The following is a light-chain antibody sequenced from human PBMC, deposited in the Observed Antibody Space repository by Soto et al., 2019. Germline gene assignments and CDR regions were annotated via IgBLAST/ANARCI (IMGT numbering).Light chain of an antibody. CDR1: QDISNY. CDR2: DAS. V-gene: IGKV1-33*01. CDR3: QQYDNHPPYT. J-gene: IGKJ2*01. Sequence: DIQMTQSPSSLSASVGDRVTITCHASQDISNYLNWYQQKPGKAPKLLIYDASNLDTEVPSRFSGSGSGTDFTFTISSLQPEDIATYYCQQYDNHPPYTFGQGTKLEIK.